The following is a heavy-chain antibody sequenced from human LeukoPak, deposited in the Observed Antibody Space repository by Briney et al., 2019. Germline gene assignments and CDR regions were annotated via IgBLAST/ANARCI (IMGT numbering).Heavy chain of an antibody. V-gene: IGHV1-18*01. Sequence: GASVKVSCKASGYTFTTYDINWVRQAPGQGLEWMGWISAYNGNTNYAQKLQGRVTMTRDTSISTAYMELNNLISDDTAVYYCARGMGSGTYRRFDFWGQGTLVTVSS. CDR3: ARGMGSGTYRRFDF. CDR1: GYTFTTYD. D-gene: IGHD3-10*01. CDR2: ISAYNGNT. J-gene: IGHJ4*02.